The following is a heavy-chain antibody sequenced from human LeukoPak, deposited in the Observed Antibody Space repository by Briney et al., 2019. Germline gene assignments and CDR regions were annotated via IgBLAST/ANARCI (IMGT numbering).Heavy chain of an antibody. Sequence: PGRSLRLSCKASGFAFGDDVVGWVRQAPGKGLEWVGFVKSKVYGATIFYGASVEGRFSLSRDDSQHIAYLQMNSLKIEDTAVYYCTRDPVAVPGYYYYGVDVWGPGTTVTVSS. V-gene: IGHV3-49*04. CDR3: TRDPVAVPGYYYYGVDV. CDR2: VKSKVYGATI. J-gene: IGHJ6*02. CDR1: GFAFGDDV. D-gene: IGHD3-3*01.